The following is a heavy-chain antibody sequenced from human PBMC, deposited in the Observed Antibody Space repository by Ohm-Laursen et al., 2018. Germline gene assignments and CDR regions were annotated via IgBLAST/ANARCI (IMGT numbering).Heavy chain of an antibody. CDR2: ISSSGSRI. CDR1: GFISFTHY. Sequence: SLRLSCAPSGFISFTHYMSRFRQPPGKVLEWISYISSSGSRIYHADSVKGRFTTSRDNAKNSLYLQMKRPRAEDTAVYYCAREYCSGGSCYSAFDYWGQGTLVTVSS. D-gene: IGHD2-15*01. J-gene: IGHJ4*02. V-gene: IGHV3-11*01. CDR3: AREYCSGGSCYSAFDY.